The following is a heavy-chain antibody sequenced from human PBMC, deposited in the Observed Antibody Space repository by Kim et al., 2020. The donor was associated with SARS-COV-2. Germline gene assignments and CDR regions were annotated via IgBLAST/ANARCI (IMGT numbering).Heavy chain of an antibody. CDR1: GFIFGTQS. CDR3: ARGLGSTVVATHAFDI. CDR2: IRSSGSIT. J-gene: IGHJ3*02. Sequence: GGSLRLSCEASGFIFGTQSMNWVRQAPGKGLEWIAYIRSSGSITYYADSVKGRFTISRDNAKNSLYLQMSTLTAEDTAVYYCARGLGSTVVATHAFDIWGPGAPVTVSS. D-gene: IGHD2-15*01. V-gene: IGHV3-48*04.